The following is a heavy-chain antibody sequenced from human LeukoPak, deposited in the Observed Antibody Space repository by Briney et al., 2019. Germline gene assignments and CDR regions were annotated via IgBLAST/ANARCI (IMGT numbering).Heavy chain of an antibody. CDR3: ARLRARYSSSWSPFDY. CDR2: IYHSGST. D-gene: IGHD6-13*01. J-gene: IGHJ4*02. CDR1: GGSISSSNW. V-gene: IGHV4-4*02. Sequence: KSSETLSLTCAVSGGSISSSNWWSWVRQPPGKGLEWIGEIYHSGSTSYNPSLKSRVTISVDKSKSQFSLKLSSVTAADTAVYYCARLRARYSSSWSPFDYWGQGTLVTVSS.